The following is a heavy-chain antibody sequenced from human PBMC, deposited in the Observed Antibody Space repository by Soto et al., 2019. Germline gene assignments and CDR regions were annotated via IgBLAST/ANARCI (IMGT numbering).Heavy chain of an antibody. J-gene: IGHJ6*02. CDR3: ARHVSGYSYGYWYYYYGMDV. V-gene: IGHV5-10-1*01. Sequence: PXECLKSSVKGSGYSLTSYWISWVRQIPGKDLEWMGRIDPSDSYTNYSPSFQGHVTISADKSISTAYLQWSSLKASDTAMYYCARHVSGYSYGYWYYYYGMDVWGQGTTITVS. CDR2: IDPSDSYT. D-gene: IGHD5-18*01. CDR1: GYSLTSYW.